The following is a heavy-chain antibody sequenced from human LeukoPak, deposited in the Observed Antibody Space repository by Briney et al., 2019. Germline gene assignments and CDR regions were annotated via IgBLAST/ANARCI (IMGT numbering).Heavy chain of an antibody. V-gene: IGHV4-39*01. J-gene: IGHJ6*03. CDR3: ARAHCSSTSCYGQYYYYYMDV. D-gene: IGHD2-2*01. CDR1: GGSISSSSYY. CDR2: IYYSGST. Sequence: SETLSLTCTVSGGSISSSSYYWGWIRQPPGKGLEWIGSIYYSGSTYYNPSLKSRVTISVDTSKNQFSLKLSSVTAANTAVYYCARAHCSSTSCYGQYYYYYMDVWGKGTTVTVSS.